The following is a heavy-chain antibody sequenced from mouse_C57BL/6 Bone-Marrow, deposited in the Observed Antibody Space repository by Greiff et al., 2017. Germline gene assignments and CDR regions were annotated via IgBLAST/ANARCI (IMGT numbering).Heavy chain of an antibody. CDR3: ARREGDYFDV. CDR1: GYTFTSYG. V-gene: IGHV1-81*01. Sequence: VQRVESGAELARPGASVKLSCKASGYTFTSYGISWVKQRTGQGLEWIGEIYPRSGNTYYNEKFKGKATLTADKSSSTAYMELRSLTSEDSAVYFCARREGDYFDVWGTGTTVTVSS. D-gene: IGHD3-3*01. J-gene: IGHJ1*03. CDR2: IYPRSGNT.